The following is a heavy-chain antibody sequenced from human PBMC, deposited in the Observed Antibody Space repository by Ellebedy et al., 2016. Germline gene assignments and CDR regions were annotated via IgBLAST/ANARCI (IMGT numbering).Heavy chain of an antibody. D-gene: IGHD2-2*01. Sequence: SETLSLTCTVSGGSISSSSYYWGWIRQPPGKGLEWIGSIYYSGSTYYNPSLKSRVTISVDTSKNQFSLKLSSVTAADTAVYYCARPKSILVADWFDPWGQGTLVTVSS. CDR3: ARPKSILVADWFDP. CDR1: GGSISSSSYY. J-gene: IGHJ5*02. V-gene: IGHV4-39*01. CDR2: IYYSGST.